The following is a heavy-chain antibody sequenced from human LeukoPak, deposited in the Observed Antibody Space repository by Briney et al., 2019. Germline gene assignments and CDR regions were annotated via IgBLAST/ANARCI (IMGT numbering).Heavy chain of an antibody. CDR1: GFTFDDYA. J-gene: IGHJ4*02. D-gene: IGHD5-18*01. CDR3: ARDAGYGYDRFDY. CDR2: IKEDGSDK. Sequence: GRSLRLSCAASGFTFDDYAMHWVRQAPGKGLEWVANIKEDGSDKNYVDSVKGRFTISRDNAKNSLYLQMNSLRAEDTAVYYCARDAGYGYDRFDYWGQGTQVTVSS. V-gene: IGHV3-7*01.